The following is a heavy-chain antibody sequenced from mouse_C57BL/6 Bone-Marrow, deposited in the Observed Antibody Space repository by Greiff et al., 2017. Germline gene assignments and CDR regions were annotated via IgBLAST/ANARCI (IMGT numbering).Heavy chain of an antibody. CDR3: AILRGPFDY. J-gene: IGHJ2*01. V-gene: IGHV5-17*01. D-gene: IGHD1-1*01. Sequence: EVKLMESGGGLVKPGGSLKLSCAASGFTFSDYGMHWVRQAPEKGLEWVAYISSGSSTIYYADTVKGRFTISRDNAKNTLFLQMTSRRSEDTAMYYCAILRGPFDYWGQGTTLTVSS. CDR1: GFTFSDYG. CDR2: ISSGSSTI.